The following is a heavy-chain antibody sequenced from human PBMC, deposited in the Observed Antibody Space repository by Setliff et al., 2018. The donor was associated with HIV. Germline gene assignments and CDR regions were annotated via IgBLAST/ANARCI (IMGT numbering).Heavy chain of an antibody. Sequence: ASVKVSCKASGGTFSSYGITWVRQAPGQGLEWMGGSTPILDTPNYAQKFQGRVTITTDESTNTVYMELSSLRSDDTAVYYCASPTAIPHWGQGTLVTVSS. V-gene: IGHV1-69*05. CDR2: STPILDTP. CDR1: GGTFSSYG. J-gene: IGHJ4*02. D-gene: IGHD2-21*02. CDR3: ASPTAIPH.